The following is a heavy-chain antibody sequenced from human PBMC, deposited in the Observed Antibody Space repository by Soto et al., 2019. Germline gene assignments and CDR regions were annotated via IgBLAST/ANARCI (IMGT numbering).Heavy chain of an antibody. CDR1: GFMFTNFP. CDR3: ARPITGTTWDF. Sequence: GGSLRLSCATSGFMFTNFPMHWIRQAPGKGLEWVATVSYDENNKYYADSIKGRFTISRDNSKNTTYLQMNSLRGEDTAVYHCARPITGTTWDF. D-gene: IGHD1-7*01. V-gene: IGHV3-30*04. CDR2: VSYDENNK. J-gene: IGHJ4*01.